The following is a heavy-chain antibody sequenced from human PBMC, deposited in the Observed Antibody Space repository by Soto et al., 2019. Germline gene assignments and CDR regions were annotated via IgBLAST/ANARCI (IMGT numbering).Heavy chain of an antibody. CDR1: GFPFSSYV. Sequence: LRLSCAASGFPFSSYVMSWVRQAPGKGLEWVSGISGGGSNTFYADYVKGRFTISRDNSKNTLLLQMNSLGAEDTAVYYCAKDSNKYSSSLRGRYFDYWGQGIGVTVSS. J-gene: IGHJ4*02. CDR3: AKDSNKYSSSLRGRYFDY. CDR2: ISGGGSNT. V-gene: IGHV3-23*01. D-gene: IGHD4-4*01.